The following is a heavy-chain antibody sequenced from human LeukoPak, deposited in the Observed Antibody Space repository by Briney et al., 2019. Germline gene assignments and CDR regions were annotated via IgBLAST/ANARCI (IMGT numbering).Heavy chain of an antibody. D-gene: IGHD1-26*01. CDR1: GFSFSDHY. CDR2: TRNKVNSNTT. Sequence: GGSLRLSCAGSGFSFSDHYIDWVRQAPGKGPEWIGRTRNKVNSNTTEYAASVKGRFSISRDDSKNSLFLQMNSLRPEDTAVYYCSKGYSGLLIYALDVWGQGTRVTVSS. CDR3: SKGYSGLLIYALDV. J-gene: IGHJ3*01. V-gene: IGHV3-72*01.